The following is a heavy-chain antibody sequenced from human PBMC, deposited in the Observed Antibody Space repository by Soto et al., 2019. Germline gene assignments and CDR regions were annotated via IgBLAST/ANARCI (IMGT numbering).Heavy chain of an antibody. Sequence: SAQASCQLSGGSLRPCTLTWVRQANVQVLEWMGGIIPMFGIINYAQKFQGRVTITADRSTTTAYMELISLRAEDTAVYYCAKGAWCSSTSCYSAASDYWGQGTLVTGSS. CDR3: AKGAWCSSTSCYSAASDY. CDR1: GGSLRPCT. D-gene: IGHD2-2*01. CDR2: IIPMFGII. V-gene: IGHV1-69*17. J-gene: IGHJ4*02.